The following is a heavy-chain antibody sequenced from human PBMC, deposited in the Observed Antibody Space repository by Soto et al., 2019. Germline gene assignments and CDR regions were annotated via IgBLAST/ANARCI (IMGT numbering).Heavy chain of an antibody. Sequence: PGGSLRLSCAASGFTFSSYAMHWVRQAPGKGLEWVAVISYDGSNKYYADSVKGRFTISRDNSKNTLYLQMNSLRAEDTAVYYCAKGIRRSGSYSYYYYYYGMDVWGQGTTVTVSS. CDR2: ISYDGSNK. CDR1: GFTFSSYA. D-gene: IGHD1-26*01. V-gene: IGHV3-30-3*01. J-gene: IGHJ6*02. CDR3: AKGIRRSGSYSYYYYYYGMDV.